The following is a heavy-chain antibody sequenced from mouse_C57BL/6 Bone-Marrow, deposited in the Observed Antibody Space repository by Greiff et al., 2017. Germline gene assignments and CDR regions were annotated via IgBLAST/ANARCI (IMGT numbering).Heavy chain of an antibody. CDR2: IYPGSGNT. Sequence: VQLQQPGAELVRPGASVKMSCKASGYTFTDYYINWVKQRPGQGLEWIARIYPGSGNTNYNEKFKCKATLTADKSSSTAYMQLSSLTAEDASGYFCARWRDGDYWGQGTTLTVSS. D-gene: IGHD3-3*01. CDR3: ARWRDGDY. CDR1: GYTFTDYY. J-gene: IGHJ2*01. V-gene: IGHV1-76*01.